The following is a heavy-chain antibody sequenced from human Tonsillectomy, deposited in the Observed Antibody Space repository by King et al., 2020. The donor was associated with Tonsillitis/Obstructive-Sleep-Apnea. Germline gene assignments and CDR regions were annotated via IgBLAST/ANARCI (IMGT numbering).Heavy chain of an antibody. CDR3: VRHSRDSSWGDYFYYMDV. Sequence: QLQESGPGLVKPSETLSLTCTVSGDSISSSLYYWGRIRQPPGKGLEWIGTIYYSGTTYYNPSLKSRVTISVATSKNQFSLNLNSVTAADTAVYYCVRHSRDSSWGDYFYYMDVWGKGTMVTVSS. CDR2: IYYSGTT. J-gene: IGHJ6*03. V-gene: IGHV4-39*01. D-gene: IGHD6-6*01. CDR1: GDSISSSLYY.